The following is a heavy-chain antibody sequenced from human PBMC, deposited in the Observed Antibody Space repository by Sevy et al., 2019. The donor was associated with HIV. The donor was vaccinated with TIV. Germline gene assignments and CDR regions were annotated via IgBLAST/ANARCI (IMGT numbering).Heavy chain of an antibody. CDR2: IYYTGST. J-gene: IGHJ5*02. Sequence: SETLSLTCTVFGGSISAYYWSWIRQSPEKGLQYIGYIYYTGSTNYNPSLKSRVTISVDTSKNQFSLRLTSVTAADTAIYYCARAPPVRSGGDALNWFDPWGQGTLVTVSS. V-gene: IGHV4-59*01. CDR1: GGSISAYY. CDR3: ARAPPVRSGGDALNWFDP. D-gene: IGHD6-19*01.